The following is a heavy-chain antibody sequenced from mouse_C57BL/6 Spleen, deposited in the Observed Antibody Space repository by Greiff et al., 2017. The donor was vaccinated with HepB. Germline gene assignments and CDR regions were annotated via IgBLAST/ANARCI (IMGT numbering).Heavy chain of an antibody. J-gene: IGHJ1*03. Sequence: VKLQESGAELARPGASVKLSCKASGYTFTSYGISWVKQRTGQGLEWIGEIYPRSGNTYYNEKFKGKATLTADKSSSTAYMELRSLTSEDSAVYFCARGVTLYYDYDGYFDVWGTGTTVTVSS. D-gene: IGHD2-4*01. V-gene: IGHV1-81*01. CDR1: GYTFTSYG. CDR2: IYPRSGNT. CDR3: ARGVTLYYDYDGYFDV.